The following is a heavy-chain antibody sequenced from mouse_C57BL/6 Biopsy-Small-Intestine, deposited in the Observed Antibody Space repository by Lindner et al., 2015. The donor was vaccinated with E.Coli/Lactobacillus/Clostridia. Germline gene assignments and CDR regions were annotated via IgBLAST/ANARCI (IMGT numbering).Heavy chain of an antibody. V-gene: IGHV1-80*01. CDR1: GYAFSSSW. Sequence: VQLQESGAELVKPGASVKISCKASGYAFSSSWMNWVKQRPGKGLEWIGQIYPGDGDTNYNGRFKDKATLTADKSSSTAYMQLSSLTSEDSAVYFCASQLGRGWDYFDYWGQGTTLTVSS. CDR2: IYPGDGDT. J-gene: IGHJ2*01. CDR3: ASQLGRGWDYFDY. D-gene: IGHD4-1*02.